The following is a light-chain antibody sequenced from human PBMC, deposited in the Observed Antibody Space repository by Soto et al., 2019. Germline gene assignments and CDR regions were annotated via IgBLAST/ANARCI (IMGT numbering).Light chain of an antibody. V-gene: IGKV3-11*01. Sequence: EIVLTQSPATLSLSPGERATLSCRASQSVSSYLAWYQQKPGQAPRLLIYDASNRATGIPARFSGSGSGTDFTLTINSLEPEDFAVYYCQQRSNWRGTFGPGTKVDIK. CDR2: DAS. CDR3: QQRSNWRGT. J-gene: IGKJ3*01. CDR1: QSVSSY.